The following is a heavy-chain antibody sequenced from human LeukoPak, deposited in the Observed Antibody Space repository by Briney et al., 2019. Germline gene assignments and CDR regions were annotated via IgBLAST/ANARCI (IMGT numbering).Heavy chain of an antibody. CDR2: ISVGGSGT. V-gene: IGHV3-23*01. D-gene: IGHD2-8*02. CDR1: GFTFSSYA. CDR3: ARAPWNTG. J-gene: IGHJ4*02. Sequence: GGSLRLSCAASGFTFSSYAMTWVRQAPGKGLEWVSAISVGGSGTYHADSVKGRFTISRDNSKNRLYLEMNSLRVEDTAVYYCARAPWNTGWGQGTLVTVSS.